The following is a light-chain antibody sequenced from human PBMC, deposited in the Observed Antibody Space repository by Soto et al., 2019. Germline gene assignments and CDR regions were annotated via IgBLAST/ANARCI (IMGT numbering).Light chain of an antibody. J-gene: IGKJ2*01. V-gene: IGKV3-15*01. CDR3: QQYKNGPYT. Sequence: EIVMTQSPATLSVSPGERATLSCRASQSINSNLAWYQKRPGQAPRLLIYATSARATDIPARFSGSGSETEFTLTISSLQSEDFAVYYCQQYKNGPYTFGQGTKLEIK. CDR2: ATS. CDR1: QSINSN.